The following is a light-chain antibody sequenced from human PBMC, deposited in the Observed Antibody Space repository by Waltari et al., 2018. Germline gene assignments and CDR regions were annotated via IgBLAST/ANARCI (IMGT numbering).Light chain of an antibody. V-gene: IGKV2-28*01. Sequence: DIVMTQSPLSLPVTPGEPASISCRSRQGLLHSNGYNYVDWYLQKPGQSPQLLIYLGSNRASGVPDRFSGSGSGTDFTLKISRVEAEDVGVYYCMQALQTPFTFGPGTKVHIK. CDR1: QGLLHSNGYNY. CDR3: MQALQTPFT. J-gene: IGKJ3*01. CDR2: LGS.